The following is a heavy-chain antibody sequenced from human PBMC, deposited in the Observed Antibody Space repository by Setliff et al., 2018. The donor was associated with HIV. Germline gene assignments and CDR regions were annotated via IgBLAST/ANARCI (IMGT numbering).Heavy chain of an antibody. CDR3: STSPRGLGVAATGRRYLHH. V-gene: IGHV1-8*02. CDR1: GYTFTNYD. D-gene: IGHD6-19*01. Sequence: ASVKVSCKASGYTFTNYDIHWVRQATGQGLEWMGWMNPNSGNTGYAQKFQGRVTMTRNTSIATAYMEMSSLRSEDTAVYYCSTSPRGLGVAATGRRYLHHWGQGTLVTVSS. J-gene: IGHJ1*01. CDR2: MNPNSGNT.